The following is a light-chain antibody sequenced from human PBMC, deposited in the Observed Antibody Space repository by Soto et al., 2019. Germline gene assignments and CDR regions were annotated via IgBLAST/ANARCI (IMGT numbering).Light chain of an antibody. CDR2: YDD. Sequence: QSVLTQPPSVSAAPRQRVTISCSGSSSNIENNAVNWYQQLPGKAPKLLIYYDDLLSSGVSDRFSGSKSGTSASLAISGLQAEDEADYYCSAWHVSLHGVVFGGGTKLTVL. V-gene: IGLV1-36*01. CDR1: SSNIENNA. CDR3: SAWHVSLHGVV. J-gene: IGLJ3*02.